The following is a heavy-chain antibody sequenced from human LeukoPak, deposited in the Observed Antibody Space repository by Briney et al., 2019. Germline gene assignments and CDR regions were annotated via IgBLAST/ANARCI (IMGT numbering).Heavy chain of an antibody. Sequence: GESLRLSCAATGFTVSSNYMSWVRQAPGKGLEWVSVIYSGGSTYYADSVKGRFTISRDNSKNTLYLQMNSLRAEDTAVYYCANYGSGRGYYYYYMDVWGKGTTVTVSS. J-gene: IGHJ6*03. CDR2: IYSGGST. V-gene: IGHV3-53*01. D-gene: IGHD3-10*01. CDR3: ANYGSGRGYYYYYMDV. CDR1: GFTVSSNY.